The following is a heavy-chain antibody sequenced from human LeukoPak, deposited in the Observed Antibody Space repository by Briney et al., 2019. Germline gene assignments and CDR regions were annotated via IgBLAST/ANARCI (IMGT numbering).Heavy chain of an antibody. Sequence: SETLSLTCTVSGGSISSYYWSWIRQPPGKGLEWIGYIYYSGSTNYNPSLKSRVTMSVDTSKNQFSLELSSVTAADTAVYYCAVTMIRGVSGLDVWGQGTTVTVSS. D-gene: IGHD3-10*01. J-gene: IGHJ6*02. V-gene: IGHV4-59*12. CDR1: GGSISSYY. CDR2: IYYSGST. CDR3: AVTMIRGVSGLDV.